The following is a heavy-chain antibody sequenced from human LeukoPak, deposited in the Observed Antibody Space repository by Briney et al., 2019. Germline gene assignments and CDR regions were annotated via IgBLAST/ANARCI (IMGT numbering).Heavy chain of an antibody. J-gene: IGHJ4*02. D-gene: IGHD1-1*01. V-gene: IGHV4-59*02. CDR3: AGSTGNFDY. CDR2: IQYSGNT. Sequence: SETLSLTCTVSGGSVSGHFWSWIRQPPGRGLEWIGYIQYSGNTNYNSSLKSRVTISLDTSKNQFSLKLSSVTAADTAVYYCAGSTGNFDYWGPGTLVTVSS. CDR1: GGSVSGHF.